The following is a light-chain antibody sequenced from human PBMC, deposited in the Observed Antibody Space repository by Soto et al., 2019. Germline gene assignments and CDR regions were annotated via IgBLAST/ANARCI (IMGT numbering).Light chain of an antibody. J-gene: IGKJ3*01. CDR3: QQRSNWL. V-gene: IGKV3-11*01. CDR1: QSISSC. Sequence: EILVTQSPPTLSVFPGASAPLARRGSQSISSCLAWYQHKPGQAARLLIYDASKTATGIPARFSGSVSGTDCTLTIRSLSPEEYAVYYCQQRSNWLFGPGTKVDIK. CDR2: DAS.